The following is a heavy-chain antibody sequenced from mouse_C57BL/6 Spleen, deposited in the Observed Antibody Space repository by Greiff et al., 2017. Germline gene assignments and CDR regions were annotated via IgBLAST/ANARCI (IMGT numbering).Heavy chain of an antibody. CDR2: IYPRDGST. CDR1: GYTFTDHT. Sequence: VQLLQSDAELVKPGASVKISCKVSGYTFTDHTIHWMKQRPEQGLEWIGYIYPRDGSTKYNEKFKGKATLTADKSSSTVYMELSRLTSEDSAVYFCARHEEEDWYFDVWGTGTTVTVSS. CDR3: ARHEEEDWYFDV. J-gene: IGHJ1*03. V-gene: IGHV1-78*01.